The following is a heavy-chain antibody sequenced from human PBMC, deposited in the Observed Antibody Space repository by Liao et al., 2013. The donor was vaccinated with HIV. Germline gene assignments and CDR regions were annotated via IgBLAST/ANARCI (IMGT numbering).Heavy chain of an antibody. CDR3: ARGVPPDN. CDR2: ISHSGST. V-gene: IGHV4-34*01. J-gene: IGHJ4*02. Sequence: QVQIQQWGARLLKPSETLSLSCDVYGESFSDHTWSWIRQTPGKGMEWIGEISHSGSTNYNPSLKSRVTMSLDTSKNQFSLRLNSVTAADTAVYYCARGVPPDNWGQGTLVTVSA. CDR1: GESFSDHT.